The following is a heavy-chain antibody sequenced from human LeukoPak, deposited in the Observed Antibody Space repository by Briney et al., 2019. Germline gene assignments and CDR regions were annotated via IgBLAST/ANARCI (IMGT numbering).Heavy chain of an antibody. V-gene: IGHV1-46*01. CDR3: ARAEDIVVVPAAIHLLGAFDI. CDR2: INPSGGST. CDR1: GYIFTNYY. J-gene: IGHJ3*02. D-gene: IGHD2-2*02. Sequence: ASVKVSCKASGYIFTNYYMHWVRQAPGQGLEWMGIINPSGGSTTYAQKFQGRVTMTRDTSTSTVYMEVSSLRSEDTAVYYCARAEDIVVVPAAIHLLGAFDIWGQGTMVTVSS.